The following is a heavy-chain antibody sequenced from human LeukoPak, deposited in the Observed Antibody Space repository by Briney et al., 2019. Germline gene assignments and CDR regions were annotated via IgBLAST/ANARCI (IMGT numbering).Heavy chain of an antibody. D-gene: IGHD3-22*01. CDR3: ARCKTDYYDSSGYPKDYYYMDV. Sequence: SETLSLTCTVSGGSISSSSYDWGWIRQPPGKGLEWIGSIYYSGSTYYNPSLKSRVTISVDTSKNQFSLKLSSVTAADTAVYYCARCKTDYYDSSGYPKDYYYMDVWGKGTTVTVSS. CDR1: GGSISSSSYD. J-gene: IGHJ6*03. V-gene: IGHV4-39*01. CDR2: IYYSGST.